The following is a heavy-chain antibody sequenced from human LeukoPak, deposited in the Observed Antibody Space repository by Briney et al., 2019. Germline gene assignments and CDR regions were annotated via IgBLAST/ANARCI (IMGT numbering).Heavy chain of an antibody. V-gene: IGHV1-46*01. Sequence: ASVKVSRKASGYTFTSYYMHWVRQAPGQGLEWMGIINPSGGSTSYAQKFQGRVTMTRDTSTSTVYMELSSLRSEDTAVYYCARVLRRFGYFDYWGQGTLVTVSS. D-gene: IGHD4-23*01. J-gene: IGHJ4*02. CDR2: INPSGGST. CDR3: ARVLRRFGYFDY. CDR1: GYTFTSYY.